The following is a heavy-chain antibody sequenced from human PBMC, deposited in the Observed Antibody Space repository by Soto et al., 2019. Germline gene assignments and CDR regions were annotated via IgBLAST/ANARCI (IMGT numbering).Heavy chain of an antibody. V-gene: IGHV3-30*18. Sequence: ESGGGVVQPGRSLRLSCAASGFTFSSYGMHWVRQAPGKGLEWVAVISYDGSNKYYADSVKGRFTISRDNSKNTLYLQMNSLRAEDTAVYYCAKEEYSSSWYGGVYYYYYGMDVWGQGTTVTVSS. CDR3: AKEEYSSSWYGGVYYYYYGMDV. CDR2: ISYDGSNK. J-gene: IGHJ6*02. CDR1: GFTFSSYG. D-gene: IGHD6-13*01.